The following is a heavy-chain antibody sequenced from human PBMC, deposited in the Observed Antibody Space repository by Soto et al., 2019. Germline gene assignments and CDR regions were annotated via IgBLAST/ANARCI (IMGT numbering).Heavy chain of an antibody. CDR3: TTLRSSLRPGIDY. V-gene: IGHV3-15*01. CDR2: IRSKTDGGTT. CDR1: GFTLGDYG. J-gene: IGHJ4*02. Sequence: PGGSLRLSCTASGFTLGDYGMRWFRQAPGKGLEWVSFIRSKTDGGTTDYAAPVKGRFTISRDDSKNTLYLQMNSLKTEDTAVYYCTTLRSSLRPGIDYWGQGTLVTVSS. D-gene: IGHD6-13*01.